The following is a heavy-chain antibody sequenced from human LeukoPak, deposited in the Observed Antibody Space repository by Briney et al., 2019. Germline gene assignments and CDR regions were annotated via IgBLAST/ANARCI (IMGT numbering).Heavy chain of an antibody. D-gene: IGHD4-11*01. CDR1: GGSISSYY. CDR3: ARGPFYSNYVRY. V-gene: IGHV4-4*07. Sequence: SETLSLTCTVSGGSISSYYWSWIRQPAGKGLEWIGRIYTSGSTYYNPSLKSRVTISVDTSKNQFSLKLSSVTAADTAVYYCARGPFYSNYVRYWGQGTLVTVSS. J-gene: IGHJ4*02. CDR2: IYTSGST.